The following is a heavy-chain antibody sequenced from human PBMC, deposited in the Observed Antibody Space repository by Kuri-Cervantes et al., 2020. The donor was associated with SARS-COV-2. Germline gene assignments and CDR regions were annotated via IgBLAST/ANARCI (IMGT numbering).Heavy chain of an antibody. Sequence: SVKVSCKASGYTFTGYYMHWVRQAPGQGLEWKGGIIPIFGTANYAQKFQGRVTITADESTSTAYMELSSLRSEDTAVYYCARQTWGYSGSYQINAFDIWGQGTMVTVSS. CDR2: IIPIFGTA. J-gene: IGHJ3*02. D-gene: IGHD1-26*01. CDR1: GYTFTGYY. CDR3: ARQTWGYSGSYQINAFDI. V-gene: IGHV1-69*13.